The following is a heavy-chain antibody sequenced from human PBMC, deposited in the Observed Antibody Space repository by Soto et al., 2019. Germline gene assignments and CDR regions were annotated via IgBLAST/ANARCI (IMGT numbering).Heavy chain of an antibody. D-gene: IGHD3-22*01. V-gene: IGHV3-23*01. J-gene: IGHJ4*02. CDR1: GFTFSSCA. CDR2: ISGSGGST. Sequence: GGSLRLSCAASGFTFSSCAMSWVRQAPGKGLEWVSAISGSGGSTYYADSVKGRFTISRDNSKNTLYLQMNSLRAEDTAVYYCAKGGYYDSSGYLNYWGQGTLVTVSS. CDR3: AKGGYYDSSGYLNY.